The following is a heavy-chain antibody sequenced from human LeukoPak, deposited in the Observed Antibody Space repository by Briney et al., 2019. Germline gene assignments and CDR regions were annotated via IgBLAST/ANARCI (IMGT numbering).Heavy chain of an antibody. J-gene: IGHJ4*02. D-gene: IGHD3-10*01. CDR2: MNPNSGNT. CDR1: GYTSTSYD. CDR3: ARGCRPYYYGSGSYSD. V-gene: IGHV1-8*01. Sequence: ASVKVSCKASGYTSTSYDINWVRQATGQGLEWMGWMNPNSGNTGYAQKFQDRVTMTRNTSISTAYMELSSLRSEDTAVYYCARGCRPYYYGSGSYSDWGQGTLVTVSS.